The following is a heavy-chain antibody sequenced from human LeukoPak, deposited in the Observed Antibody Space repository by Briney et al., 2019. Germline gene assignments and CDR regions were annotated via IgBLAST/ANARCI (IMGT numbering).Heavy chain of an antibody. D-gene: IGHD2-2*01. CDR3: ARGDPPYCSITSCPHAFDF. V-gene: IGHV1-2*02. CDR2: INPDSGGT. CDR1: GYTFTSYD. Sequence: VASVKVSCKASGYTFTSYDINWVRQATGQGLEWMGWINPDSGGTDYAQKFQGRVTMTRDTSISTAYMELSRLSSDDTAVYHCARGDPPYCSITSCPHAFDFWGRGTVVTVSS. J-gene: IGHJ3*01.